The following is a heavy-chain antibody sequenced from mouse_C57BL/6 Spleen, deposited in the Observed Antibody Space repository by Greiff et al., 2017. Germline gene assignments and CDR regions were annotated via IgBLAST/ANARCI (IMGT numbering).Heavy chain of an antibody. Sequence: QVQLKQSGAELARPGASVKLSCKASGYTFTSYGISWVKQRTGQGLEWIGEIYPRSGNTYYNEKFKGKATLTADKSSSTAYMELRSLTSEDSAVYFCARSPSYGSSYGGAGFAYWGQGTLVTVSA. CDR2: IYPRSGNT. V-gene: IGHV1-81*01. D-gene: IGHD1-1*01. CDR3: ARSPSYGSSYGGAGFAY. CDR1: GYTFTSYG. J-gene: IGHJ3*01.